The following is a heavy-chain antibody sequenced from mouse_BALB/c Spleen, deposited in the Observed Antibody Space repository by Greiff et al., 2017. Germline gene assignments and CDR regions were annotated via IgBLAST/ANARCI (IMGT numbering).Heavy chain of an antibody. CDR2: ISSGGSYT. Sequence: EVQLVESGGGLVKPGGSLKLSCAASGFTFSSYTMSWVRQTPEKRLEWVATISSGGSYTYYPDSVKGRFTISSDNAKNTLYLQMSSLKSEDTAMYYCTRDRGNYDYAMDYWGQGTSVTVSS. J-gene: IGHJ4*01. V-gene: IGHV5-6-4*01. CDR3: TRDRGNYDYAMDY. D-gene: IGHD2-1*01. CDR1: GFTFSSYT.